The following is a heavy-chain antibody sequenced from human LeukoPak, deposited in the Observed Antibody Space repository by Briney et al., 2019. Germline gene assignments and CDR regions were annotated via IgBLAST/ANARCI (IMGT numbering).Heavy chain of an antibody. CDR2: IYYSGST. J-gene: IGHJ4*02. CDR3: ARGYTYYYDSSGYYQDY. V-gene: IGHV4-59*01. Sequence: SETLSLTCTVSGGSISSYYWSWIRQPPGKGLEWIGYIYYSGSTNYNPSLKSRVTISVDTSKNQFSLKLSSVTAADTAVYYCARGYTYYYDSSGYYQDYWGQGTLVTVSS. CDR1: GGSISSYY. D-gene: IGHD3-22*01.